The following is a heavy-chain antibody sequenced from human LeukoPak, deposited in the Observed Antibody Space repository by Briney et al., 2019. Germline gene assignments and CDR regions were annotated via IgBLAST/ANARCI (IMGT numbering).Heavy chain of an antibody. J-gene: IGHJ4*02. CDR2: ISPSSSYI. D-gene: IGHD3-16*01. Sequence: PGGSLRLSCAASGFTLSSFKMTWVRQAPGKGLEWVASISPSSSYISYADSLKGRVTVPRDNTKNSVFLQMSSLRAEDTAVYYCARDLTGGEYFDSWGQGTLVSVSS. CDR1: GFTLSSFK. V-gene: IGHV3-21*01. CDR3: ARDLTGGEYFDS.